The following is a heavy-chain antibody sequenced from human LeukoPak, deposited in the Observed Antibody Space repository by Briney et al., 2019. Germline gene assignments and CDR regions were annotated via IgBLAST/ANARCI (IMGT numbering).Heavy chain of an antibody. D-gene: IGHD6-19*01. CDR2: ISGSGGST. CDR1: GFTFSSYW. Sequence: GGSLRLSCAASGFTFSSYWMSWVRQAPGKGLEWVSAISGSGGSTYYADSVKGRFTISRDNSKNTLYLQMNSLRAEDTAVYYCAKPGRSSGWYKFAFDYWGQGTLVTVSS. J-gene: IGHJ4*02. CDR3: AKPGRSSGWYKFAFDY. V-gene: IGHV3-23*01.